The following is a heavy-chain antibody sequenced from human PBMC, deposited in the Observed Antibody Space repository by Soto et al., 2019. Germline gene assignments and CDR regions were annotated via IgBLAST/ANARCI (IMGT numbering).Heavy chain of an antibody. CDR3: AKDRPTSYTVRSPGYNWFDP. Sequence: GGSLRLSCAASGFTFSTYAMSWVRQAPGKGLEWVSTISGSGDSTYYADSVKGRFTISRDNSKNTLYLQMNSLRAEDTAVYYCAKDRPTSYTVRSPGYNWFDPWGQGTLVTVSS. J-gene: IGHJ5*02. V-gene: IGHV3-23*01. CDR2: ISGSGDST. D-gene: IGHD1-1*01. CDR1: GFTFSTYA.